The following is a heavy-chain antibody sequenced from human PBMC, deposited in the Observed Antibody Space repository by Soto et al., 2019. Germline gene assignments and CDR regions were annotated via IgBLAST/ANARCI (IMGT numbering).Heavy chain of an antibody. D-gene: IGHD3-10*01. V-gene: IGHV1-3*01. Sequence: QVQLVQSGAEVKKPGASVKVSCKASGYTFTSYPMHWMRQAPGQRLEWMGWINAGNGNTKYSQKFQGRVTITRDTFASTAYMELSSLRSEDTAVYYCATRGRSLGYYYGMDVWGQGTTVTVSS. CDR2: INAGNGNT. CDR3: ATRGRSLGYYYGMDV. CDR1: GYTFTSYP. J-gene: IGHJ6*02.